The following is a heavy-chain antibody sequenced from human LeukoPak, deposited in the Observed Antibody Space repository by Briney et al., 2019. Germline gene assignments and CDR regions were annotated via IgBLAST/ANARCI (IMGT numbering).Heavy chain of an antibody. V-gene: IGHV4-59*01. J-gene: IGHJ4*02. CDR3: ARPAIKGPLVSYFDY. D-gene: IGHD5-12*01. Sequence: KTSETLSLTCTVSGGSISSYYWSWIRQPPGKGLEWIGYIYYSGSTNYNPSLKSRVTISVDTSKNQFSLKLSSVTAADTAVYYCARPAIKGPLVSYFDYWGQGTLVTVSS. CDR2: IYYSGST. CDR1: GGSISSYY.